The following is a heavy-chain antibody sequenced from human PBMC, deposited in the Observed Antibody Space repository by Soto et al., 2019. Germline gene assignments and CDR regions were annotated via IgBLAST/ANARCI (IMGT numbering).Heavy chain of an antibody. CDR3: ARQVTVTMELDY. V-gene: IGHV4-39*01. J-gene: IGHJ4*02. CDR2: IYYSGST. Sequence: ASETLSLTCTVSGGSISSSSYYWGWIRQPPGKGLEWIGSIYYSGSTYYNPSLKSRVTISVDTSKNQFSLKLSSVTAADTAVYYCARQVTVTMELDYWGQGTLVTVSS. D-gene: IGHD4-4*01. CDR1: GGSISSSSYY.